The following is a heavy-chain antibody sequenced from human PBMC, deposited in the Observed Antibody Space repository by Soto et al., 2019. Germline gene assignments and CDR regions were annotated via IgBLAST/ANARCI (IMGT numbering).Heavy chain of an antibody. V-gene: IGHV3-15*07. CDR2: IKSKTDGGTT. J-gene: IGHJ6*01. D-gene: IGHD3-3*01. Sequence: GSLRLSCAASGFTFSNAWMNWVRQAPGKGLEWVGRIKSKTDGGTTDYAAPVKGRFTISRDDSKNTLYLQMNSLKTEDTAVYYCTTAPMSLSFGLVSHYYYYVMDVWGQGTTVTVSS. CDR1: GFTFSNAW. CDR3: TTAPMSLSFGLVSHYYYYVMDV.